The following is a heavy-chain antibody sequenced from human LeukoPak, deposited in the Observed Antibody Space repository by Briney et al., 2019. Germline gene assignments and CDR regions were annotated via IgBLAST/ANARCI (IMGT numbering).Heavy chain of an antibody. Sequence: GASVKVSCKVSGYTLTELSMHWVRQAPGKGLECMGGFDPEDGETIYAQKFQGRVTMTEDTSTDTAYMELSSLRSEDTAVYYCAVYDSSGYYMDVWGKGTTVTVSS. D-gene: IGHD3-22*01. CDR2: FDPEDGET. J-gene: IGHJ6*03. CDR1: GYTLTELS. CDR3: AVYDSSGYYMDV. V-gene: IGHV1-24*01.